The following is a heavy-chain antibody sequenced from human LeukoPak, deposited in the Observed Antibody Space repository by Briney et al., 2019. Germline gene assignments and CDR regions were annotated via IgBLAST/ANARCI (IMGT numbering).Heavy chain of an antibody. Sequence: GGSLRLSCAASGFTFSSYAMHWVRQAPGKGLEWVAVISYDGSNKYYADSVKGRFTISRDNSKNTLYLQMNSLRAEDTAVYYCARDGDIVLMVYALNYWGPGTLVTVSS. CDR2: ISYDGSNK. D-gene: IGHD2-8*01. J-gene: IGHJ4*02. V-gene: IGHV3-30-3*01. CDR3: ARDGDIVLMVYALNY. CDR1: GFTFSSYA.